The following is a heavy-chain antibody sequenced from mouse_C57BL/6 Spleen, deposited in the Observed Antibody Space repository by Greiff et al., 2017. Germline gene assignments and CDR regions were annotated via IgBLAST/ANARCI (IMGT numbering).Heavy chain of an antibody. J-gene: IGHJ4*01. CDR3: ASGYDYDVMDY. D-gene: IGHD2-4*01. CDR1: GYSITSGYD. Sequence: VQLQQSGPGMVKPSQSLSLTCTVTGYSITSGYDWHWIRHFPGNKLEWMGYISYSGSTNYNPSLKSRISITHDTSKNHFFLKLNSVTTEDTATYYCASGYDYDVMDYWGQGTSVTVSS. CDR2: ISYSGST. V-gene: IGHV3-1*01.